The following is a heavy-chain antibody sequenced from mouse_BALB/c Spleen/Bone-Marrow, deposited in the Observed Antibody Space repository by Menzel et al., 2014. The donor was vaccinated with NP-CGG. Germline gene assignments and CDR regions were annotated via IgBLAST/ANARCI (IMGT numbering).Heavy chain of an antibody. CDR2: INPYNGGT. V-gene: IGHV1-26*01. CDR1: GYSFTGYT. D-gene: IGHD1-1*01. Sequence: VQLKDSGPELVKTGASMKISCKASGYSFTGYTMNWVKQSHGKNLEWIGLINPYNGGTSYNQKFKGKAALTVDNSSNRAYMELLSLTAAESAVYYCARWDSYGYTVDYWGQGTSVTVSS. J-gene: IGHJ4*01. CDR3: ARWDSYGYTVDY.